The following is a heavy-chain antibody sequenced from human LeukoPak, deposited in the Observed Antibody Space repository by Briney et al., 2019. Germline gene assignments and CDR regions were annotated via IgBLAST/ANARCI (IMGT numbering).Heavy chain of an antibody. V-gene: IGHV3-13*01. Sequence: GGSLRLSCAASGFTFSSYDRHWVRQATGKGREWVSAIGTAGDTYYPGSVKGRFTISRENAKNSLYLQMNSLRAGDTAVYYCARETNYYGMDVWGQGTTVTVSS. CDR3: ARETNYYGMDV. CDR2: IGTAGDT. J-gene: IGHJ6*02. CDR1: GFTFSSYD.